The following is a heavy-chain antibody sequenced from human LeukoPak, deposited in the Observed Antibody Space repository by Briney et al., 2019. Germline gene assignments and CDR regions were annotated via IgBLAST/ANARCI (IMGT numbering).Heavy chain of an antibody. D-gene: IGHD3-3*01. CDR3: ASSTIFGVGAIDY. Sequence: GASVTVSCKASGYTFTGYYMHWVRQAPGQGREWMGWINPNSGGTNYAQKFQGRVTMTRDTSISTAYMELSRLTSDDTAVYYCASSTIFGVGAIDYWGQGTLVTVSS. CDR1: GYTFTGYY. J-gene: IGHJ4*02. CDR2: INPNSGGT. V-gene: IGHV1-2*02.